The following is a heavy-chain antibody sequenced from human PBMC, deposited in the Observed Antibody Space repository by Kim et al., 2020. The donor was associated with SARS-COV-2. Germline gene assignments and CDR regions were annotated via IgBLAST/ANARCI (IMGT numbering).Heavy chain of an antibody. V-gene: IGHV4-34*01. Sequence: SETLSLTCAVYGGSFSGYYWSWIRQPPGKGLEWIGEINHSGSTNYNPSLKSRVTISVDTSKNQFSLKLSSVTAADTAVYYCARGRVWVLGVVVTAIPGLTKGYFDYWGQGTLVTVSS. CDR2: INHSGST. CDR1: GGSFSGYY. J-gene: IGHJ4*02. D-gene: IGHD2-21*02. CDR3: ARGRVWVLGVVVTAIPGLTKGYFDY.